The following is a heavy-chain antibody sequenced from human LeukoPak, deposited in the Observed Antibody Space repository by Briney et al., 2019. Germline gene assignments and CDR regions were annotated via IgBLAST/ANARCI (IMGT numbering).Heavy chain of an antibody. Sequence: PGGSLRLSCAASGYTFSSYAMSWVRQAPGKGLEWVANIKQDGSEKYYVDSVKGRFTISRDNAKNSLYLQMNSLRAEDTAVYYCARRTRLSGWGQGTLVTVSP. J-gene: IGHJ4*02. D-gene: IGHD1/OR15-1a*01. CDR2: IKQDGSEK. CDR3: ARRTRLSG. CDR1: GYTFSSYA. V-gene: IGHV3-7*01.